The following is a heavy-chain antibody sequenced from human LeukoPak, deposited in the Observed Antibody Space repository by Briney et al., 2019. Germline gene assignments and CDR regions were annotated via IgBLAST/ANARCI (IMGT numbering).Heavy chain of an antibody. CDR1: GFTFGDYA. J-gene: IGHJ6*03. CDR3: TRGCARHYYYYYMDV. V-gene: IGHV3-49*03. Sequence: GGSLRLSCTASGFTFGDYAMSWFRQAPGKGLEWVGFIRSKAYGGTTEYAASVKGRFTISRDDSKSIAYLQMNSLKTEDTAVYYCTRGCARHYYYYYMDVWGKGTTVTVSS. CDR2: IRSKAYGGTT. D-gene: IGHD4/OR15-4a*01.